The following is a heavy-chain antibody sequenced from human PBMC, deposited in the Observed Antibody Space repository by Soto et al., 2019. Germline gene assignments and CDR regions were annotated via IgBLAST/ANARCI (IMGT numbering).Heavy chain of an antibody. J-gene: IGHJ3*02. CDR1: GFTFSSYA. D-gene: IGHD3-22*01. CDR3: VRRAQYFDGTGFHAFDI. Sequence: PGGSLRLSCAASGFTFSSYAMSWVRQAPGKGLEWVSAISSSGGSTYYADSVKGRFTITRDNSKNMLYLEMNSLTVEDTALYYCVRRAQYFDGTGFHAFDIWGQGTRVTVSS. V-gene: IGHV3-23*01. CDR2: ISSSGGST.